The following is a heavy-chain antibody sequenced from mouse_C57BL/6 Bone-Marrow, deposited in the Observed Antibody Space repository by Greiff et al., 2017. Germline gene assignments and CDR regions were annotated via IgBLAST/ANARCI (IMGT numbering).Heavy chain of an antibody. CDR3: TRATVVPTGYFDN. V-gene: IGHV1-15*01. D-gene: IGHD1-1*01. CDR1: GYTFTDYE. Sequence: VKLMESGAELVRPGASVTLSCKASGYTFTDYEMHWVQQTPVHGLEWIGAIDPETGGTAYNQKLKGKAILTEDKSSSTAYMELRSLTSEDSAVYYCTRATVVPTGYFDNWGQGTTLSVSS. CDR2: IDPETGGT. J-gene: IGHJ2*01.